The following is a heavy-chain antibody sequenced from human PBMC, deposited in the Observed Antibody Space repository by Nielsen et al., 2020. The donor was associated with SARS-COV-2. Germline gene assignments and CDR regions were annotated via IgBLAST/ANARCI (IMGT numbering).Heavy chain of an antibody. CDR1: GGSVSSGSYY. D-gene: IGHD6-25*01. V-gene: IGHV4-39*01. CDR2: IYYSGST. CDR3: ARSLPYSSALSYYYMDV. Sequence: SETLSLTCTVSGGSVSSGSYYWGWIRQPPGKGLEWIGSIYYSGSTYYNPSLKSRVTISVDTSKNQFSLKLSSVTAADTAVYYCARSLPYSSALSYYYMDVWGKGTTVTVSS. J-gene: IGHJ6*03.